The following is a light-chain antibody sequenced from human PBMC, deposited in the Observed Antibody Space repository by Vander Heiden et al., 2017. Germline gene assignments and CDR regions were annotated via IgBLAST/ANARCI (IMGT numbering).Light chain of an antibody. J-gene: IGLJ2*01. V-gene: IGLV2-14*03. CDR3: GSYITNSTFV. Sequence: QSALTQSASVTGPPGQSITISCAGSSRDIGASNFISWYRQYPDKVPSLLLYDVNPRPSGVSDRFSGSKSDTTASLTISGLQPNDEARYFCGSYITNSTFVFGGGTALTVL. CDR1: SRDIGASNF. CDR2: DVN.